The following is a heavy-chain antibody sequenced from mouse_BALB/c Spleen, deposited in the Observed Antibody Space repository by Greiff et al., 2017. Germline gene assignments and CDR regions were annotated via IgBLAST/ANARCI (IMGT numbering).Heavy chain of an antibody. Sequence: QVQLQQSGAELAKPGASVKMSCKASGYTFTSYWMHWVKQRPGQGLEWIGYINPSTGYTEYNQKFKDKATLTADKSSSTAYMQLSSLTSEDSAVYYCARGTYYYGSSYWFAYWGQGTLVTVSA. D-gene: IGHD1-1*01. CDR3: ARGTYYYGSSYWFAY. CDR1: GYTFTSYW. J-gene: IGHJ3*01. V-gene: IGHV1-7*01. CDR2: INPSTGYT.